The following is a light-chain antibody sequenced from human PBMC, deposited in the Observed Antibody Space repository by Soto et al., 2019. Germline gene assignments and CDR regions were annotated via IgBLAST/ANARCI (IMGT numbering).Light chain of an antibody. Sequence: EVVMTQSPATLSVSPGERATLSCRASRSVASNYLAWYQQKPGQAPRLLMYGISSRATGVPDRFSGSGSGTDFTLTISRLEPEDFAVYYCQQYTDWPLTFXQGTKVDIK. V-gene: IGKV3-20*01. CDR1: RSVASNY. CDR3: QQYTDWPLT. CDR2: GIS. J-gene: IGKJ1*01.